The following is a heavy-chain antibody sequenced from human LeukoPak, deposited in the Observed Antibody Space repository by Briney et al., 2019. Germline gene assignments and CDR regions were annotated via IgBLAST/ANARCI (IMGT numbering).Heavy chain of an antibody. CDR3: ASSGWYEWFDL. V-gene: IGHV4-59*01. D-gene: IGHD6-19*01. CDR1: GGSISSYY. Sequence: SETLSLTCTVSGGSISSYYWSWVRQPPGKGLEWVGYIYYSGSTNYNPSLKSRVTISLATSKNQFSLKLSSVTAPEPAVYYCASSGWYEWFDLWGQGTLVTVSS. CDR2: IYYSGST. J-gene: IGHJ5*02.